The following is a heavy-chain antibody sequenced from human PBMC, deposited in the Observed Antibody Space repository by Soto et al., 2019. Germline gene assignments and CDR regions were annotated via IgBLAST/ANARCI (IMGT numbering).Heavy chain of an antibody. CDR3: ANPLAYCGGDCSHDAFDI. J-gene: IGHJ3*02. V-gene: IGHV3-23*01. Sequence: GGSLRLSCAASGFTFSSYAMSWVRQAPGKGLEWVSAISGSGGSTYYADSVKGRFTISRDNSNNTLYLQMNSLRAEDTAVYYCANPLAYCGGDCSHDAFDIWGQGTMVTVSS. CDR2: ISGSGGST. CDR1: GFTFSSYA. D-gene: IGHD2-21*02.